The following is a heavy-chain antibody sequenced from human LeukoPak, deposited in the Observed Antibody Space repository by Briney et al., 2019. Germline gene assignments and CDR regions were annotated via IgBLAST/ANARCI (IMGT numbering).Heavy chain of an antibody. D-gene: IGHD5-12*01. CDR3: ARGNGYSGYDFDY. CDR2: ISSSSSYI. J-gene: IGHJ4*02. Sequence: GGSLRLSCAASGFTFSSYSMNWVRQAPGKGLEWVSSISSSSSYIYYADSAKGRFTISRDNAKNSLYLQMNSLRAEDTAVYYCARGNGYSGYDFDYWGQGTLVTVSS. CDR1: GFTFSSYS. V-gene: IGHV3-21*01.